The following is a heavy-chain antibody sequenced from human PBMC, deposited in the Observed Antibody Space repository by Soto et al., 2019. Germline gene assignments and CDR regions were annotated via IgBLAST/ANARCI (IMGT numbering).Heavy chain of an antibody. V-gene: IGHV1-2*04. D-gene: IGHD3-10*02. CDR1: GYTFTAYN. J-gene: IGHJ6*02. CDR2: FNPKLGYT. CDR3: SRHMDYYYGRGSGNGHGV. Sequence: QVRLVQSGAEVKEPGDSVRVSCEASGYTFTAYNIHWVRQAPGHGLEWMGWFNPKLGYTGYAQHFQGWVSMTIDMSISTVYMESSRLTSEDKAIYYCSRHMDYYYGRGSGNGHGVWGQGNTVTVFS.